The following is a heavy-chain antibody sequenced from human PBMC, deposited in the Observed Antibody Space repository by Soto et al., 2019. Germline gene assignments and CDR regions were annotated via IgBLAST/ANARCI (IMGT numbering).Heavy chain of an antibody. Sequence: GGSLRLSCAAPGFTVSSNYMSWIRQAPGKGLEWVSVIYSGGSTYYADSVKGRFTISRHNSKNTLYLQMNSLRAEDTAVYYCARLAEMATSHNWFDPWGQGTLVTVSS. CDR3: ARLAEMATSHNWFDP. CDR1: GFTVSSNY. J-gene: IGHJ5*02. V-gene: IGHV3-53*04. CDR2: IYSGGST. D-gene: IGHD5-12*01.